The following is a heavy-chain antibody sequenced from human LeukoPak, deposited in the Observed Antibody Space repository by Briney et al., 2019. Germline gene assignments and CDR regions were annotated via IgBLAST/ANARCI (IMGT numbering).Heavy chain of an antibody. Sequence: GGSLRLSCAASGFTFSSYGMHWVRQAPGKGLEWVAFIRYDGSNKYYAGSVKGRFTISRDNSKNTLYLQMNSLRAEDTAVYYCAKLCDHVDRGDYWGQGTLVTVSS. D-gene: IGHD2-21*01. CDR2: IRYDGSNK. J-gene: IGHJ4*02. V-gene: IGHV3-30*02. CDR1: GFTFSSYG. CDR3: AKLCDHVDRGDY.